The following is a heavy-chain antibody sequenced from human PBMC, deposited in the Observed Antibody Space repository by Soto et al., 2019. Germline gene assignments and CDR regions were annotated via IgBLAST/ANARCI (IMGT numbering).Heavy chain of an antibody. CDR2: IYYSGTT. CDR3: ARKIAVSGHDAFDV. Sequence: PSETLSLTCAVSGYSISSSHWWVWIRQPPGKGLEWIGYIYYSGTTYYNPSLMSRVTMSVDTSKNQLSLRLSSVTAVDTAVYYCARKIAVSGHDAFDVWGQETMVTVSS. V-gene: IGHV4-28*01. D-gene: IGHD6-19*01. J-gene: IGHJ3*01. CDR1: GYSISSSHW.